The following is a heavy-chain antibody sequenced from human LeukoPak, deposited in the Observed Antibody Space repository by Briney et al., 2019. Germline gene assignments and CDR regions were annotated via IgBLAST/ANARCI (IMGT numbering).Heavy chain of an antibody. CDR1: GGTFSSYA. CDR2: IIPIFGTA. D-gene: IGHD3-22*01. Sequence: GSSVKVSCKASGGTFSSYAISWVRQAPGQGLEWMGGIIPIFGTANYAQKFQGRVTITADESTSTAYMELSSLRSEDTAVYYCARPYYYDSSGYWDSYYYYGMDVWGQGTTVTVSS. J-gene: IGHJ6*02. CDR3: ARPYYYDSSGYWDSYYYYGMDV. V-gene: IGHV1-69*01.